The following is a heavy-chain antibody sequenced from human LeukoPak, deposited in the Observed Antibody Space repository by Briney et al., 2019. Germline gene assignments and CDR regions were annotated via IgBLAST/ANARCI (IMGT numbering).Heavy chain of an antibody. V-gene: IGHV4-38-2*01. CDR2: IYHSGST. Sequence: SETLSLTCAVPGSSISSAYYWGWIRQPPGKGLEWIGSIYHSGSTYYNPSLKSRVTISVDTSKNQFSLKLSSVTAADTAVYYCAGGDNWNVRIWGQGTLVTVSS. CDR3: AGGDNWNVRI. CDR1: GSSISSAYY. J-gene: IGHJ4*02. D-gene: IGHD1-20*01.